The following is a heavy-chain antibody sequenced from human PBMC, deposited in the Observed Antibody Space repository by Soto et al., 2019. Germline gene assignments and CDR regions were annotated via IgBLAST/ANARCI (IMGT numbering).Heavy chain of an antibody. CDR3: ARDTDGLHY. CDR2: INTDGSMT. J-gene: IGHJ4*02. Sequence: EVQLVESGGGLVQPGGSLRLSCAASGLIFSNYKMHWVRQAPGKGLEWVSRINTDGSMTDYADSVKGRFTVSRDNPKSTRYLQMNSLRVEDTAVYYCARDTDGLHYWGQGTLVTVSS. V-gene: IGHV3-74*01. CDR1: GLIFSNYK.